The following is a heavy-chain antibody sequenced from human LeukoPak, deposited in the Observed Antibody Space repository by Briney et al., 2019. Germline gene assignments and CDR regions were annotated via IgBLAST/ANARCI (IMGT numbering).Heavy chain of an antibody. CDR3: ARDPLSGSYFPSWFDP. CDR1: RFTFSSFS. CDR2: MSYDGSNK. Sequence: GRSLRLSCAASRFTFSSFSMHWVRQAPGKGLEWVAVMSYDGSNKNYADSVKGRFTISRDNAKNSLYLQMNSLRAEDTAVYYCARDPLSGSYFPSWFDPWGQGTLVTVSS. J-gene: IGHJ5*02. D-gene: IGHD1-26*01. V-gene: IGHV3-30-3*01.